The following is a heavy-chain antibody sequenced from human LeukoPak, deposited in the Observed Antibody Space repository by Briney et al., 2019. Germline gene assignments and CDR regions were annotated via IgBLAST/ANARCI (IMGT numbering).Heavy chain of an antibody. CDR1: GFTFSSYS. J-gene: IGHJ4*02. CDR2: ISSSSSYI. Sequence: GGSLRLSCAASGFTFSSYSMNWVRQAPGKGLEWVSSISSSSSYIYYADSVKGRFTISRDNAKNSLYLQMNSLRAEDTAVYYCARVRDYYGSGSYTLFDYWGQGTLVTVSS. V-gene: IGHV3-21*01. D-gene: IGHD3-10*01. CDR3: ARVRDYYGSGSYTLFDY.